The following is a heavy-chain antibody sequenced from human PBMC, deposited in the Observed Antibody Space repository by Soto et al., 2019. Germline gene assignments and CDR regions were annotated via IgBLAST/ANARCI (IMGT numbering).Heavy chain of an antibody. J-gene: IGHJ5*02. V-gene: IGHV4-34*01. D-gene: IGHD2-2*01. CDR1: GGSFSGYY. CDR2: INHSGST. Sequence: SETLSLTCAVYGGSFSGYYWSWIRQPPGKGLEWIGEINHSGSTNYNPSLKSRVTISVDTSKNQFSLKLSSVTAADTAVYYCVRATIVVVPAAGNWFDPWGQGTLVTVSS. CDR3: VRATIVVVPAAGNWFDP.